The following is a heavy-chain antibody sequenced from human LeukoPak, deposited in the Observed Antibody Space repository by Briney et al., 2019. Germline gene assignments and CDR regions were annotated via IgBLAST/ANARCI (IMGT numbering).Heavy chain of an antibody. CDR1: GGSISSYY. Sequence: SETLSLTCTVSGGSISSYYWSWIRQPPGKGLEWIGYIYYSGSTNYNPSLKSRVTISVDTSKNQFSLKLSSVTAADTAVYYCAREWPSYYYDSSGIDYWGQGTLVTVSS. CDR2: IYYSGST. CDR3: AREWPSYYYDSSGIDY. J-gene: IGHJ4*02. V-gene: IGHV4-59*12. D-gene: IGHD3-22*01.